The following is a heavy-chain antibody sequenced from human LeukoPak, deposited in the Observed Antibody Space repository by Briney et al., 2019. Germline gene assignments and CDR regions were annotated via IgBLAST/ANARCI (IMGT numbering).Heavy chain of an antibody. D-gene: IGHD3-22*01. CDR3: ASGYDSSGYYYGIDY. Sequence: SETLSLTCTVSGGSISSSSYYWGWIRQPPGNGLEWIGSIYYSGSTYYNPSLKSRVTISVDTSKNQFSLKLSSVTAADTAVYYCASGYDSSGYYYGIDYWGQGTLVTVSS. J-gene: IGHJ4*02. CDR2: IYYSGST. V-gene: IGHV4-39*07. CDR1: GGSISSSSYY.